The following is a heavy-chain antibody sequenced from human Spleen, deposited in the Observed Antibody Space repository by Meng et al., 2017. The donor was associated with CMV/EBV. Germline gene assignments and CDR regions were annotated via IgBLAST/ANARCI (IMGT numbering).Heavy chain of an antibody. J-gene: IGHJ4*02. D-gene: IGHD3-3*01. Sequence: NYCLSCVRQAPGQGLEWMGWISGYNGDTKYAQNFQARVTMTTDTSANTAYMELGSLRSDDTAVYYCARDPSHVLRFLEWSSQAFDYWGQGTLVTVSS. CDR3: ARDPSHVLRFLEWSSQAFDY. CDR2: ISGYNGDT. V-gene: IGHV1-18*01. CDR1: NYC.